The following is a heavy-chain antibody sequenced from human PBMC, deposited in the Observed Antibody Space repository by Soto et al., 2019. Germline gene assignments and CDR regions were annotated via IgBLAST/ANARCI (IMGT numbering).Heavy chain of an antibody. CDR3: ARAASSSWYGDYYYGMDV. Sequence: GGSLRLSCAASGFTFSSYDMHWVRQATGKGLEWVSAIGTAGDTYYPGSVKGRFTISRENAKNSLYLQMNSLRAGDTAVYYCARAASSSWYGDYYYGMDVWGQGTTVTVSS. CDR1: GFTFSSYD. V-gene: IGHV3-13*01. J-gene: IGHJ6*02. CDR2: IGTAGDT. D-gene: IGHD6-13*01.